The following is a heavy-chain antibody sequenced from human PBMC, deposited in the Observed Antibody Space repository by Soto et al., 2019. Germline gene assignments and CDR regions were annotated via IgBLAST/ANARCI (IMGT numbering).Heavy chain of an antibody. CDR1: GFTFSRYA. V-gene: IGHV3-23*01. Sequence: EEQLLESGGGLVKPGGSLRLSCAASGFTFSRYAMSWVCQIPGKGLECVSAIGGDGESTHYADSVKGRFTISRDNSKNTLYLQLNSLRVEDTAVYYCAKVGGFDPWGQGTLVTVSS. CDR3: AKVGGFDP. J-gene: IGHJ5*02. D-gene: IGHD4-17*01. CDR2: IGGDGEST.